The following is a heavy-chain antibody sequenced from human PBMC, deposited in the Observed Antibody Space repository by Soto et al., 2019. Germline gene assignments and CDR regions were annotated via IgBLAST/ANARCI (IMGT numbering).Heavy chain of an antibody. Sequence: SETLSLTCPFSGFSISSYYWSWIRQPAGKGLEWIGRIYTSGSTNYNPSLKSRVTMSVDTSKNQFSLKLSSVTAADTAVYYCARDTYYYDSSGYYPLDYWGQGTLVTVSS. V-gene: IGHV4-4*07. J-gene: IGHJ4*02. D-gene: IGHD3-22*01. CDR2: IYTSGST. CDR1: GFSISSYY. CDR3: ARDTYYYDSSGYYPLDY.